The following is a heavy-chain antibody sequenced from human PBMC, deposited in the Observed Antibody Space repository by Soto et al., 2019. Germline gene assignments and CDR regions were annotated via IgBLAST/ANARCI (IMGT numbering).Heavy chain of an antibody. D-gene: IGHD5-12*01. CDR1: GGSINTFD. J-gene: IGHJ4*02. CDR3: AREGAYSAYNFDHRIQLGSFDF. V-gene: IGHV4-4*07. Sequence: PSETLSLTCTVSGGSINTFDWSWVRQPAGKGLEWIGRIFSSGSTSFNPSLESRVAMSVDTSKNHFSLNLSSVTAADMAVDYCAREGAYSAYNFDHRIQLGSFDFWGQGTLVTVSS. CDR2: IFSSGST.